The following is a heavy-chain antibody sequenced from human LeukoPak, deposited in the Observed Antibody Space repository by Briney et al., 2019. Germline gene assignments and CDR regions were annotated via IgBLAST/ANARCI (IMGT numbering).Heavy chain of an antibody. D-gene: IGHD3-9*01. CDR1: GFTFNTYD. CDR3: ATVYYDFLTTKYWGGYDD. V-gene: IGHV3-30-3*01. CDR2: ISYDGSNK. Sequence: GGSLRLSCAASGFTFNTYDMHWVRQAPGKGLEGVAVISYDGSNKYYADSVKGRFTISRDNSENTLYLQMNSLGAEDTALYYCATVYYDFLTTKYWGGYDDWGQGTLVIVSS. J-gene: IGHJ4*01.